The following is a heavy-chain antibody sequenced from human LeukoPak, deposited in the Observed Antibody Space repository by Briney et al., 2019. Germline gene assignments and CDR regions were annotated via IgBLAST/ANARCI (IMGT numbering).Heavy chain of an antibody. D-gene: IGHD1-1*01. CDR2: ISTSGSTI. Sequence: GGSLRLSCAASGFTFSSYEMNWVRQDAGKGLEWVSYISTSGSTIYYADSVKVRFTLSRDNAKTSLYLQMNSLRAEDTAIYYCATSPGELEFDYWGQGTLVTVSS. CDR3: ATSPGELEFDY. CDR1: GFTFSSYE. V-gene: IGHV3-48*03. J-gene: IGHJ4*02.